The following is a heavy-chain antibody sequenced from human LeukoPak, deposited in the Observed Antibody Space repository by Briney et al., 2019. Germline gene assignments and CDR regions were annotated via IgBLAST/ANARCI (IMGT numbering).Heavy chain of an antibody. D-gene: IGHD3-22*01. CDR3: ARTTFYYDSGYYFDY. Sequence: GGSLRLSCAASGFTFSSNYMSWVRQAPGKGLEWVSVIYSGGSTYYADSVKGRFTISRDNSKNTLYLQMNSLRAEDTAVYYCARTTFYYDSGYYFDYWGQGTLVTVSS. CDR2: IYSGGST. V-gene: IGHV3-66*01. CDR1: GFTFSSNY. J-gene: IGHJ4*02.